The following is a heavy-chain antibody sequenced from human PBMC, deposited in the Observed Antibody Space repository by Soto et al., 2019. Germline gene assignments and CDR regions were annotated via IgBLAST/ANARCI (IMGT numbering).Heavy chain of an antibody. CDR3: TRDGDMDSGSRYYYYGMDV. CDR1: GFTFGDYA. J-gene: IGHJ6*02. D-gene: IGHD1-26*01. CDR2: IRSKAYGGTT. Sequence: GGSLRLSCTASGFTFGDYAMSWVRQAPGKGLEWVGFIRSKAYGGTTEYAASVKGRFTISRDDSKSIAYLQMNSLKTEDTAVYYCTRDGDMDSGSRYYYYGMDVWGQGNTVTVSS. V-gene: IGHV3-49*04.